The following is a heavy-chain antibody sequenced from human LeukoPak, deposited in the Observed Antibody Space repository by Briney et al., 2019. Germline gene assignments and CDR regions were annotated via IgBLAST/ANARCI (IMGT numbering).Heavy chain of an antibody. Sequence: ASVKVSRKVSGYTLTELSMHWVRQAPGKGLEWMGGFDPEDGETIYAQKFQGRVTMTEDTSTDTAYMELSSLRSEDTAVYYCATDPPGTAQFDYWGQGTLVTVSS. CDR2: FDPEDGET. J-gene: IGHJ4*02. CDR1: GYTLTELS. CDR3: ATDPPGTAQFDY. V-gene: IGHV1-24*01. D-gene: IGHD6-25*01.